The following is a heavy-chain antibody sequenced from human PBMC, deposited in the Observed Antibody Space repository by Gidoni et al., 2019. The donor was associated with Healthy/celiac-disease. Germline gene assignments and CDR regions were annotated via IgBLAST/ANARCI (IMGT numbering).Heavy chain of an antibody. Sequence: QVQLVASWGGVVQPGRSLRLSCAASGFTFSSYGMHWVRQAPGKGLEWVAVISYDGSNKYYADSVKGRFTISRDNSKNTLYLQMNSLRAEDTAVYYCAKTGWYQDYFDYWDQGTLVTVSS. V-gene: IGHV3-30*18. J-gene: IGHJ4*02. D-gene: IGHD6-19*01. CDR2: ISYDGSNK. CDR1: GFTFSSYG. CDR3: AKTGWYQDYFDY.